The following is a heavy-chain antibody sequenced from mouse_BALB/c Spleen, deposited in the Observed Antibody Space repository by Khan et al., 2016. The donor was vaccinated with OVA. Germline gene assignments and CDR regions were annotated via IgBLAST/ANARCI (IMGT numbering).Heavy chain of an antibody. V-gene: IGHV2-9*02. D-gene: IGHD2-1*01. CDR1: GFSLTSYG. CDR3: ARNYDNYVEYFDV. J-gene: IGHJ1*01. CDR2: IWAGGST. Sequence: QVQLKQSGPGLVAPSQSLSITCTVSGFSLTSYGVHWVRQPPGKGLEWLGVIWAGGSTNYNSALMSRLSISKDNSKSQVFFKMNSLQTDDTAIYYCARNYDNYVEYFDVWGAGTTVTVSS.